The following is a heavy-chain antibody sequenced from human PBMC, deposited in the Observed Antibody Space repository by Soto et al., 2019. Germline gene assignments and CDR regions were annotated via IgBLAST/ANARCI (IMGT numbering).Heavy chain of an antibody. CDR3: GRAKSIFGIVTDVYDI. Sequence: QVQLVQSGAEVKKPGSSVKVSCMTSGGSFSGYVFTWVRQAPGQGLEWMGRIIPVHKITNYAESLQGRVTISADTSSSTTYMELSTLRSDDTAVYFCGRAKSIFGIVTDVYDIWGQGTMVIVSS. V-gene: IGHV1-69*04. CDR1: GGSFSGYV. J-gene: IGHJ3*02. CDR2: IIPVHKIT. D-gene: IGHD3-3*01.